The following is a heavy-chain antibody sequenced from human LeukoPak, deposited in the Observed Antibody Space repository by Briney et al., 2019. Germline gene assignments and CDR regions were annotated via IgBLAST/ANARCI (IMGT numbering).Heavy chain of an antibody. V-gene: IGHV4-59*01. CDR3: ARYNYDSSGNYFDY. CDR1: GGSISTFY. Sequence: PSETLSLTCTVSGGSISTFYWSWIRQPPGTGLELIGYIYYSGSTSYNPSLTSRVTMSVDTSKNQFSLKLSSVTAADTAVYYCARYNYDSSGNYFDYWGQGTLVTVSS. J-gene: IGHJ4*02. CDR2: IYYSGST. D-gene: IGHD3-22*01.